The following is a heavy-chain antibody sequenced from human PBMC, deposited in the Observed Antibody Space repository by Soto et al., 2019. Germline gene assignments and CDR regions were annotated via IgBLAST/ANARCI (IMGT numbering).Heavy chain of an antibody. J-gene: IGHJ4*02. CDR3: ARFPYYYDSSGYYGDY. CDR2: ISAYNGNT. D-gene: IGHD3-22*01. CDR1: GYTFTSYG. V-gene: IGHV1-18*01. Sequence: QVQLVQSGAEVKKPGASVKVSCKASGYTFTSYGISWVRQAPGQGLEWMGWISAYNGNTNYAQKLQGRVTMTTDTSTSTAYRELRSLRSDDTAVYYCARFPYYYDSSGYYGDYWGQGTLVTVSS.